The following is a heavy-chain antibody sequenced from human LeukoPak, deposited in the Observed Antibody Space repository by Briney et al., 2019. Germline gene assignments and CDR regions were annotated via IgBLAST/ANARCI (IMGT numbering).Heavy chain of an antibody. Sequence: GGSLRLSHVDSVFDFRLYWMSWVCQAPGKGLEWVATMNGPGSQKQYADSVRGRFTDSRDNAHNSVYLQMNSRRADDTAVYYCARGIEQWFYWVYWGQGSLVTVPS. V-gene: IGHV3-7*04. CDR3: ARGIEQWFYWVY. CDR2: MNGPGSQK. CDR1: VFDFRLYW. D-gene: IGHD5-18*01. J-gene: IGHJ4*02.